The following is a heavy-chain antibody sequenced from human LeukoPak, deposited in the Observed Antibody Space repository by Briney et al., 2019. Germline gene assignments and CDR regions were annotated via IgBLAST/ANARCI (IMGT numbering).Heavy chain of an antibody. Sequence: ASVKVSCKASGYSFTGYAMNWVRQAPGQGLEWMGWINTNTGNPTYAQGFTGRFVFSLDTSVTTAYLQISSLKTEDTAVYYCARDLGTRGAYWYFDLWGRGTLVTVSS. V-gene: IGHV7-4-1*02. D-gene: IGHD3-16*01. J-gene: IGHJ2*01. CDR1: GYSFTGYA. CDR2: INTNTGNP. CDR3: ARDLGTRGAYWYFDL.